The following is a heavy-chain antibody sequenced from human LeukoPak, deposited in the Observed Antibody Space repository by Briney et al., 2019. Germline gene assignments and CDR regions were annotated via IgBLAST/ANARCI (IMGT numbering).Heavy chain of an antibody. CDR1: GDSIRNYY. J-gene: IGHJ4*02. D-gene: IGHD6-6*01. CDR3: ARDSPPQYASSSAGFDY. Sequence: PSETLSLTCSVSGDSIRNYYWSWIRQPPGKGLEWIGYIYYRGSTNYNPSLKSRVIISIDTSKNQFSLKMSSVTAADTAVYFCARDSPPQYASSSAGFDYWGQGTLVTVSS. V-gene: IGHV4-59*01. CDR2: IYYRGST.